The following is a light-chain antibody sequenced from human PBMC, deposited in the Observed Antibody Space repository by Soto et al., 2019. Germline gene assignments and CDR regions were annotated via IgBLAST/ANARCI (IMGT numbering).Light chain of an antibody. CDR1: QSVNSN. CDR3: QQYSKWPIT. Sequence: EMVMTQSPALLSLSPGESATLSCRSSQSVNSNYLAWYQQHPGQPPRLLIYGISTRATGIPARFSGSGSGTEFSLTISSLQSEDFAVYYCQQYSKWPITFGQGTRLEI. V-gene: IGKV3-15*01. CDR2: GIS. J-gene: IGKJ5*01.